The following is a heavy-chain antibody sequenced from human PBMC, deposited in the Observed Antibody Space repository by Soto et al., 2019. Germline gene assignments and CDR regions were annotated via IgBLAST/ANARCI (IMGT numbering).Heavy chain of an antibody. CDR2: IGYDGSNK. V-gene: IGHV3-33*01. CDR1: GFTFSSYG. J-gene: IGHJ6*02. Sequence: GGSLRLSCAASGFTFSSYGMHWVRQAPGKGLEWVAVIGYDGSNKYYADSVKGRFTISRDNSKNTLYLQMNSLRAEDTAVYYCARDRDGMDVWGQGTTVTVSS. CDR3: ARDRDGMDV. D-gene: IGHD3-10*01.